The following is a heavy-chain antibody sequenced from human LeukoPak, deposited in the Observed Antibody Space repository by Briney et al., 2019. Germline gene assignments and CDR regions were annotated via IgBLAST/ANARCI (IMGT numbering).Heavy chain of an antibody. V-gene: IGHV4-59*01. D-gene: IGHD3-16*01. Sequence: PSETLSLTCTVSGGSISSYYWSWIRQPPGKGLEWIGYIYYSGSTNYNPSLKSRVTISVDTSKNQSSLKLSSVTAADTAVYYCARDVLSGFDYWGQGTLVTVSS. J-gene: IGHJ4*02. CDR3: ARDVLSGFDY. CDR1: GGSISSYY. CDR2: IYYSGST.